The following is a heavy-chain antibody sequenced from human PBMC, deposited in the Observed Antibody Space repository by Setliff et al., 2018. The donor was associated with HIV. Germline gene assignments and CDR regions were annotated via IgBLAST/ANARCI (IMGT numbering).Heavy chain of an antibody. CDR3: ARGIPGYRSSWHFDY. CDR1: GVSISSSRFY. V-gene: IGHV4-39*02. Sequence: SETLSLTCSVSGVSISSSRFYWAWIRQSPGKGLEWIGSIYSTGHTYYNPSHKSRLTMSVDTAKNRFSLKLISVTAADTAVYYCARGIPGYRSSWHFDYWGQGTLVTVSS. J-gene: IGHJ4*02. CDR2: IYSTGHT. D-gene: IGHD6-13*01.